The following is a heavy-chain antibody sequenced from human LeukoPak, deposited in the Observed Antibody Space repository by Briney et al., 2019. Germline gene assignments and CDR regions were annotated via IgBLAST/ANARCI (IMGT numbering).Heavy chain of an antibody. CDR1: GYTFTSYG. D-gene: IGHD2-2*01. V-gene: IGHV1-18*01. CDR3: ARTPDLDIVVVPAAPGAFDY. CDR2: ISAYNGNT. J-gene: IGHJ4*02. Sequence: ASVKVSCKASGYTFTSYGISWVRQAPGQGLEWMGWISAYNGNTNYAQKLQGRVTMTTDTSTSTAYMELRSLRSDDTAVYYCARTPDLDIVVVPAAPGAFDYWGQGTLVTVSS.